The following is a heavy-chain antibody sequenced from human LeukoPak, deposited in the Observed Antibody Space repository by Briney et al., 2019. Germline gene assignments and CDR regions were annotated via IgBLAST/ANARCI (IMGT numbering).Heavy chain of an antibody. Sequence: PSETLSLTCAVYGGSFSGYYWSWIRQPPGKGLEWIGEINHSGSTNYNPSLKSRVTISVVTSKNQFSLKLSSVTAADTAVYYCAKLYCSGGSCDWGQGTLVTVSS. D-gene: IGHD2-15*01. J-gene: IGHJ4*02. CDR1: GGSFSGYY. CDR2: INHSGST. CDR3: AKLYCSGGSCD. V-gene: IGHV4-34*01.